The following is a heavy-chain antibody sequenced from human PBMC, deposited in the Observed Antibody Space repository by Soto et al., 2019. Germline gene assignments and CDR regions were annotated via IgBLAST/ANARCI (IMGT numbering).Heavy chain of an antibody. J-gene: IGHJ5*02. CDR3: ARDRDGIAAQNWFDP. CDR2: IIPIFGTA. CDR1: GGTFSSYA. Sequence: SVRVSCKASGGTFSSYAISWVRQAPGQGLEWMGGIIPIFGTANYAQKFQGRVTITADESTSTAYMELSSLRSEDTAVYYCARDRDGIAAQNWFDPWGPGTLVTVSS. D-gene: IGHD6-6*01. V-gene: IGHV1-69*13.